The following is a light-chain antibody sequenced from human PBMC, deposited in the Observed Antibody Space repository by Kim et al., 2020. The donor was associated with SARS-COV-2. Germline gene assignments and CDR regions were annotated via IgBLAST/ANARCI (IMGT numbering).Light chain of an antibody. CDR1: RLRRFS. Sequence: VGKKVRTTCQGDRLRRFSAIWYQQKPGQAPVLVIYGKNNRPSGIPDRFSGSSSGNTASLTITGAQAEDEADYYCNSRDSSGNHWVFGGGTQLTFL. V-gene: IGLV3-19*01. J-gene: IGLJ3*02. CDR3: NSRDSSGNHWV. CDR2: GKN.